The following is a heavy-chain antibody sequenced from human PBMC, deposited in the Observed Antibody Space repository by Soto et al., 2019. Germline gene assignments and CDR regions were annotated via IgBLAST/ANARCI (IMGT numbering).Heavy chain of an antibody. J-gene: IGHJ4*02. D-gene: IGHD3-22*01. CDR3: AAAPETYSPAGYYVNYFGT. Sequence: SETLSLTCTVSGGSISGYYWTWIRQPPGKGLEWVGSLFYGGTTDYNPSLKSRLTMSLDTSKNHFSLRLSSVTVADTAVYYCAAAPETYSPAGYYVNYFGTWGQGTLVTVSS. CDR1: GGSISGYY. V-gene: IGHV4-39*02. CDR2: LFYGGTT.